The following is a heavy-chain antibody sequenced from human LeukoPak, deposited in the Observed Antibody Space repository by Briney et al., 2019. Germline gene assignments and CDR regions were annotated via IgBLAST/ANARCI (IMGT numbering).Heavy chain of an antibody. D-gene: IGHD3-16*02. CDR2: IYYSGST. CDR3: AKEGGYGELSSYFDY. J-gene: IGHJ4*02. CDR1: GGSISSGGYS. V-gene: IGHV4-30-4*07. Sequence: SQTLSLTCAVSGGSISSGGYSWSWIRQPPGKGLEWIGYIYYSGSTYYNPSLKSRVTISVDTSKNQFSLKLSSVTAADTAVDYCAKEGGYGELSSYFDYWGQGTLVTVSS.